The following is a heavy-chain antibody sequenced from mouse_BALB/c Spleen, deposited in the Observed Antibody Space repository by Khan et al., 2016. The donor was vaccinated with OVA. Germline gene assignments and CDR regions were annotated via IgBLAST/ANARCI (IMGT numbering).Heavy chain of an antibody. CDR2: INPSNGRT. V-gene: IGHV1S81*02. Sequence: VQLQQSGAELVNPGASVNLSCKASGYTLTSYWMHWVKQRPGQGLEWIGEINPSNGRTNYNEKFKSKATLTVDKSSSTAYMQLSSPTSEDSAVYYCASLLINFDYWGQGTTLTVSS. J-gene: IGHJ2*01. D-gene: IGHD2-10*01. CDR1: GYTLTSYW. CDR3: ASLLINFDY.